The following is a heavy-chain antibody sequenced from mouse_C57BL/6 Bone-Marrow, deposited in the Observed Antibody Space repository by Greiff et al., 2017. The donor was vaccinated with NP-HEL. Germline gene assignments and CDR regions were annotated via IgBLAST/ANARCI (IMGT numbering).Heavy chain of an antibody. D-gene: IGHD5-5*01. Sequence: EVQLKESGGGLVQPGGSLSLSCAASGFTFTDYYMSWVRQPPGKALEWLGFIRNKANGYTTEHSASVKGRFTISRDNSQSILYLQMNALRAEDSATYYCASSLPLYAMDYWGQGTSVTVSS. CDR1: GFTFTDYY. V-gene: IGHV7-3*01. J-gene: IGHJ4*01. CDR3: ASSLPLYAMDY. CDR2: IRNKANGYTT.